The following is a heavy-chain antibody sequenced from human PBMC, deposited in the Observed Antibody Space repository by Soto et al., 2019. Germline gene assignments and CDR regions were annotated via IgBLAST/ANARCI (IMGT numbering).Heavy chain of an antibody. CDR2: ISGSGVKK. Sequence: VGSLRLSCAASGFIFENFGMSWVRQAPGKGLEWISSISGSGVKKYYADSVKGRFTISRDNSKSTVYLELNNLSAEDTAVYHCAKNQGVELVPLATVDCFDPWGQGSVVTVSS. D-gene: IGHD1-26*01. V-gene: IGHV3-23*01. J-gene: IGHJ5*02. CDR3: AKNQGVELVPLATVDCFDP. CDR1: GFIFENFG.